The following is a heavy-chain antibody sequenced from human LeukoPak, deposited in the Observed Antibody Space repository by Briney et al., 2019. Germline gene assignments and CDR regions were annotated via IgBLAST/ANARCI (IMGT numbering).Heavy chain of an antibody. CDR2: INPNSGAT. D-gene: IGHD2-8*02. V-gene: IGHV1-2*02. CDR3: ARAYWGRDAFDI. Sequence: ASVKVSCKASGYTFTGYYMHWVRQTTGQGHEWMGWINPNSGATNYAQKFQGRVTMTRDTSISTAYMELSRLRSDDTAVFYCARAYWGRDAFDIWGQGTMVTVSS. J-gene: IGHJ3*02. CDR1: GYTFTGYY.